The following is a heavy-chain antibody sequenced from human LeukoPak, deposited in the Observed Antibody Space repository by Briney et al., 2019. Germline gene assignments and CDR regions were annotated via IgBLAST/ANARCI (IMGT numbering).Heavy chain of an antibody. D-gene: IGHD4/OR15-4a*01. CDR1: GFTFRTYW. Sequence: PGGSLRLSCAASGFTFRTYWMSWVRQAPGKGLEWVANIKQDGNEKYYADSVKGRFTISRDNAKNSLDLQMNSLRAEDTAVYYCARDTLGEGEDANYAVYYFDYWGQGTPVTVSS. CDR3: ARDTLGEGEDANYAVYYFDY. CDR2: IKQDGNEK. V-gene: IGHV3-7*01. J-gene: IGHJ4*02.